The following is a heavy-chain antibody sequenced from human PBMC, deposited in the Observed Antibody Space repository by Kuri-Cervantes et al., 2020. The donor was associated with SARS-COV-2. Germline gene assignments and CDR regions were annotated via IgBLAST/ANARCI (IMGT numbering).Heavy chain of an antibody. Sequence: ASVKVSCKAPETTFPNYDINWVRQATGQGLEWMGMVKTNSGNTLYAQFFQGRVTMTRDTSTSTAYMELSSLRSEDTAVYYCARVHNWNYEGYAFDIWGQGTMVTVSS. J-gene: IGHJ3*02. CDR1: ETTFPNYD. D-gene: IGHD1-7*01. CDR3: ARVHNWNYEGYAFDI. CDR2: VKTNSGNT. V-gene: IGHV1-8*01.